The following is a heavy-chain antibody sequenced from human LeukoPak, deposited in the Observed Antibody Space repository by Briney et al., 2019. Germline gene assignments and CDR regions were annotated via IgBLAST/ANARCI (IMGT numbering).Heavy chain of an antibody. D-gene: IGHD6-6*01. J-gene: IGHJ4*02. CDR1: GFTFSDYS. CDR2: ISGSSTYI. V-gene: IGHV3-21*01. Sequence: PGGSLRLSCAASGFTFSDYSMNWVRQAPGKGLEWVSSISGSSTYIYYADPVKGRFTISRDNAKNSLYLQMSSLRPEDTAVYYCARAIGSSSSGLDYWGQGTLITVSS. CDR3: ARAIGSSSSGLDY.